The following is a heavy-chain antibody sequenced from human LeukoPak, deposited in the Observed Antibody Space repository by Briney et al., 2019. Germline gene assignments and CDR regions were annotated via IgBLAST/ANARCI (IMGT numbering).Heavy chain of an antibody. V-gene: IGHV3-48*03. Sequence: PGGSLRLSCAASGFTFSSYEMNWARQAPGKGREWVSYISSSGSTIYYADSVKGRFTISRDNAKNSLYLQMNSLRAEDTAVYYCARASGGPSSYWGQGTLVTVSS. J-gene: IGHJ4*02. CDR3: ARASGGPSSY. CDR1: GFTFSSYE. D-gene: IGHD6-25*01. CDR2: ISSSGSTI.